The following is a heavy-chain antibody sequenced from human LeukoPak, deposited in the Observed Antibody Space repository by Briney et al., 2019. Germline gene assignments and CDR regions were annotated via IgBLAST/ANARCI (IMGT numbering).Heavy chain of an antibody. V-gene: IGHV1-18*01. CDR1: GYTFTSYG. Sequence: GASVKVSCKASGYTFTSYGISWVRQAPGQGLEWMGWISPYNDDTNYAQKLQDRVTMTTDTSTSTAYMELRSLRSDDTAVYYCARRGEATVTSKIEESPREDGFDPWGQGTLVTVSS. D-gene: IGHD4-17*01. J-gene: IGHJ5*02. CDR3: ARRGEATVTSKIEESPREDGFDP. CDR2: ISPYNDDT.